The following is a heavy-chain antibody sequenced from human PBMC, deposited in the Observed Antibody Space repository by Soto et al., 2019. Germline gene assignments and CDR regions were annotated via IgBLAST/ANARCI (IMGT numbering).Heavy chain of an antibody. V-gene: IGHV1-18*01. CDR3: ARALLTYYDFWSGYSDAFDI. CDR1: GYTFTSYG. CDR2: MSAYSGNT. D-gene: IGHD3-3*01. J-gene: IGHJ3*02. Sequence: GASVKVSCKASGYTFTSYGISWVRQAPGQGLEWMGWMSAYSGNTNYAQKLQGRVTMTRNTSISTAYMELSSLRSEDTAVYYCARALLTYYDFWSGYSDAFDIWGQGTMVTVSS.